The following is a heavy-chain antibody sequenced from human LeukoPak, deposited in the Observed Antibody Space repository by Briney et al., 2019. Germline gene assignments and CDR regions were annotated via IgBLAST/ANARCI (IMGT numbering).Heavy chain of an antibody. CDR3: AGVPYYYDSSGYFAGVGYMDV. Sequence: ASVKVSCKASGYTFTGYYMHWVRQAPGQGLEWMGWINPNSGGTNYAQKFQGRVTMTRDTSISTAYMELSRLRSDDTAVYYCAGVPYYYDSSGYFAGVGYMDVWGKGTTVTVSS. D-gene: IGHD3-22*01. V-gene: IGHV1-2*02. CDR1: GYTFTGYY. J-gene: IGHJ6*03. CDR2: INPNSGGT.